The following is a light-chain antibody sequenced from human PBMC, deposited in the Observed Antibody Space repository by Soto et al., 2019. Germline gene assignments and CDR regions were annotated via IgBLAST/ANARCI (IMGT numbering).Light chain of an antibody. CDR2: AAS. CDR3: LQHHSYPLT. V-gene: IGKV1-17*01. CDR1: QNIIRH. Sequence: DLQMTQSPSCLSASVGDGLTITCRASQNIIRHLNWYQHKPGRAPRXXIYAASTLQSGGPSRVSGSGYGTEFTLTISSLQPEDFATYYCLQHHSYPLTFGGGTKVDIK. J-gene: IGKJ4*01.